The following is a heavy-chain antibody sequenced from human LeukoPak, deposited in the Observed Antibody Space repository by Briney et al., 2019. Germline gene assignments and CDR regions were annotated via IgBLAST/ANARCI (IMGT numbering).Heavy chain of an antibody. CDR3: ARDYWSGGFDP. D-gene: IGHD2-8*02. Sequence: PGGSLRLSCAASGFTFSSYSMNWVRQAPGKGLEWVSSIRSSSSYIYYADSVKGRFTISRDNAKNSLYLQMNSLRAEDTAVYYCARDYWSGGFDPWGQGTLVTVSS. V-gene: IGHV3-21*01. J-gene: IGHJ5*02. CDR2: IRSSSSYI. CDR1: GFTFSSYS.